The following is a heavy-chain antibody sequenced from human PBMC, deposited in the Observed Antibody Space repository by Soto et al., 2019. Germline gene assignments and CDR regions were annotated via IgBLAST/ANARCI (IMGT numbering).Heavy chain of an antibody. V-gene: IGHV4-4*02. D-gene: IGHD4-17*01. J-gene: IGHJ5*02. CDR1: SGSISSSNW. Sequence: SETLSLTCAVSSGSISSSNWWSWVRQPPGKGLEWIGEIYHSGSTNYNPSLKSRVTISVDKSKNQFSLKLSSVTAADTAVYYCARDGAYGDYVESRGFDPWGQGTLVTVSS. CDR3: ARDGAYGDYVESRGFDP. CDR2: IYHSGST.